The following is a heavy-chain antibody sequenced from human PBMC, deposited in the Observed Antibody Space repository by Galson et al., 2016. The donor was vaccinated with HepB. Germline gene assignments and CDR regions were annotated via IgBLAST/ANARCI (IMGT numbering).Heavy chain of an antibody. J-gene: IGHJ6*02. CDR1: GGTFSSFP. V-gene: IGHV1-69*13. CDR2: VIPIYGTA. D-gene: IGHD3-10*01. CDR3: ARDPQLYGSGTYNGMDV. Sequence: SVKVSCKASGGTFSSFPISWVRQAPGQGLEWMGGVIPIYGTANYAQTFQGRVTISADEYTSTAYLELSGLRSEDTAVYYCARDPQLYGSGTYNGMDVWGQGTTVTVSS.